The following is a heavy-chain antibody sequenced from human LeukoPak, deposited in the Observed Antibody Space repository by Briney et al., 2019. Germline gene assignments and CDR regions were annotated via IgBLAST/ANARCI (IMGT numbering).Heavy chain of an antibody. CDR1: GFTFSSYS. J-gene: IGHJ4*02. V-gene: IGHV3-48*04. Sequence: PGGSLRLSCAASGFTFSSYSMNWVRQAPGKGLEWVSYISSSSSTIYYADSVKGRFTISRDNAKNSLYLQMNSLRAEDTAVYYCARDPTTPFSYYYDSSGPYYFDYWGQGTLVTVSS. CDR2: ISSSSSTI. CDR3: ARDPTTPFSYYYDSSGPYYFDY. D-gene: IGHD3-22*01.